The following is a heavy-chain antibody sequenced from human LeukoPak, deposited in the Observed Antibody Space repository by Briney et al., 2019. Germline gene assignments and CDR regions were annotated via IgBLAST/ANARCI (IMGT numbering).Heavy chain of an antibody. CDR2: ISSSGSTI. CDR3: ARESYCSSTSCSPRQYPYYYYYYGMDV. V-gene: IGHV3-11*01. Sequence: GGSLRLSCAASGFTFSDYYMSWIRQAPGKGLEWVSYISSSGSTIYYADSVKGRFTISRDNAKNSPYLQMNSLRAEDTAVYYCARESYCSSTSCSPRQYPYYYYYYGMDVWGQGTTVTVSS. J-gene: IGHJ6*02. D-gene: IGHD2-2*01. CDR1: GFTFSDYY.